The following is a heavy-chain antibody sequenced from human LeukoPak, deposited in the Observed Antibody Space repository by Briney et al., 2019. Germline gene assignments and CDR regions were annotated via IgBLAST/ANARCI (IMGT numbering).Heavy chain of an antibody. CDR1: GGSISSSSYY. D-gene: IGHD6-19*01. Sequence: SETLSLTCTVSGGSISSSSYYWGWIRQPPGKGLEWIGSIYYSGSTYYNPSLKSRVTISVDTSKNQFSLKLSSVTAADTAVYYCAGRYSSGIDYWGQGTLVTVSS. CDR2: IYYSGST. J-gene: IGHJ4*02. CDR3: AGRYSSGIDY. V-gene: IGHV4-39*07.